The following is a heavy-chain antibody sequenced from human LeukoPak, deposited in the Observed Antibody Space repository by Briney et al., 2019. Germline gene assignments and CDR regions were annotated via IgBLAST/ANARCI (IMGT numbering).Heavy chain of an antibody. CDR3: ARVYCGGDCYNYYYYYMDV. Sequence: SVKVSCKASGGTFSSNAISWVRQAPGQGLEWMGGIIPIFGTTNNAQKLQDRVTIIADESTSTAYIELSSLRSEDTAVYYCARVYCGGDCYNYYYYYMDVWGKGTTVTVSS. D-gene: IGHD2-21*01. CDR2: IIPIFGTT. CDR1: GGTFSSNA. J-gene: IGHJ6*03. V-gene: IGHV1-69*13.